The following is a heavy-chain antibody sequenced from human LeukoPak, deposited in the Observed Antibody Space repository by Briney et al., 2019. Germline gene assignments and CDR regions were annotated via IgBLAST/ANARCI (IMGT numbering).Heavy chain of an antibody. CDR2: IYYSGST. V-gene: IGHV4-39*01. Sequence: SETLSLTCTVSGGSISSSSYYWGWIRQPPGKGLEWIGIIYYSGSTYYNPSLKSRVTISVDTSKNQFSLKLSSVTAADTAVYYCARRVMFDSSGYYFLYYFDYWGQGTLVTVSS. CDR3: ARRVMFDSSGYYFLYYFDY. CDR1: GGSISSSSYY. D-gene: IGHD3-22*01. J-gene: IGHJ4*02.